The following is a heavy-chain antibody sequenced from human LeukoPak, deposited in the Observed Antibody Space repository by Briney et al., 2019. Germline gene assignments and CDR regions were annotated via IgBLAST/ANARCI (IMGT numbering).Heavy chain of an antibody. CDR2: IKKARSEK. D-gene: IGHD5-12*01. J-gene: IGHJ5*02. Sequence: GGSLRLSCAASGFTFSSYWMSWVRQAPGKGLECVANIKKARSEKYYLDSVNGRFTISRHNAKNSLYLQMNRMRNKETAVYCCARFLWLRLGSNWFDPGGEGTLVTV. CDR3: ARFLWLRLGSNWFDP. V-gene: IGHV3-7*01. CDR1: GFTFSSYW.